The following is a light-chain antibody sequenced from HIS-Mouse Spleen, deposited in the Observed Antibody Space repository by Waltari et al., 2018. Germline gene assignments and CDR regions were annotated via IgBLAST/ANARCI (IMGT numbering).Light chain of an antibody. CDR3: QSYDSSLSAHYV. J-gene: IGLJ1*01. CDR1: SSTIGAGDD. CDR2: GNS. V-gene: IGLV1-40*01. Sequence: QSVLTQPPSVSGAPGQRVTISFTGSSSTIGAGDDLHWYQQLPGTAPKLLIYGNSNRPSGVPDRFSGSKSGTSASLAITGLQAEDEADYYCQSYDSSLSAHYVFGTGTKVTVL.